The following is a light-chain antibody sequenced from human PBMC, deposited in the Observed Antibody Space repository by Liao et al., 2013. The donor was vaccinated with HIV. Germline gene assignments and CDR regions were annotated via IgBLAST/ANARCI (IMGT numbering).Light chain of an antibody. CDR1: SLGEKH. CDR2: QNN. J-gene: IGLJ3*02. Sequence: SYELSQPPSVSVSPGQTGSITCSGDSLGEKHTSWYQQRPGQSPLLVIYQNNKRPSTIPERFSGSNSGNTATLTITGTQALDEADYYCQTWDSSTVVFGGGTKLTVL. CDR3: QTWDSSTVV. V-gene: IGLV3-1*01.